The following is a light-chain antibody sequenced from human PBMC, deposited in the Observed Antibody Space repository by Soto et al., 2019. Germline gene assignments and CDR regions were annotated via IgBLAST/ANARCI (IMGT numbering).Light chain of an antibody. Sequence: DIQMTQSPSTLSASVGDRVTITCRASQSISSWLAWYQQKPGKDPKLLIYKASSLESGVPSRFSGSGSGTEFTLTISSLQPDDFATYYCQQYNSYSWTCGQGTKVEIK. CDR3: QQYNSYSWT. CDR1: QSISSW. V-gene: IGKV1-5*03. J-gene: IGKJ1*01. CDR2: KAS.